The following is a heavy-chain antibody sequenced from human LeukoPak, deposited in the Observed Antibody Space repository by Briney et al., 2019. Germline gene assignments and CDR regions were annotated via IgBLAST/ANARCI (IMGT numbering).Heavy chain of an antibody. CDR1: GGSISTYY. Sequence: SETLSLTCIVSGGSISTYYWSWIRQPAGKGLEWIGRIYSSGSTNYNPSLKSRVTISVDTSKNQFSLKLSSVTAADTAVYYCANMYGRDSGYYYYHYMDVWGKGTTVTVSS. CDR3: ANMYGRDSGYYYYHYMDV. J-gene: IGHJ6*03. D-gene: IGHD4-23*01. V-gene: IGHV4-4*07. CDR2: IYSSGST.